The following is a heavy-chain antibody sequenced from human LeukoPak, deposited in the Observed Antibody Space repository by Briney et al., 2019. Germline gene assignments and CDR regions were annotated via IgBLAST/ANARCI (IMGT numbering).Heavy chain of an antibody. D-gene: IGHD3-10*01. CDR3: AGGDQQFDY. J-gene: IGHJ4*02. Sequence: SVTVSCTASGYTFTYRYLHWVRQAPGQALEWMGWITPFNGNTNYAQKFQDRVTITRDRSMSTAYMELSSLRSEDTAMYYCAGGDQQFDYWGQGTLVTVSS. CDR2: ITPFNGNT. V-gene: IGHV1-45*02. CDR1: GYTFTYRY.